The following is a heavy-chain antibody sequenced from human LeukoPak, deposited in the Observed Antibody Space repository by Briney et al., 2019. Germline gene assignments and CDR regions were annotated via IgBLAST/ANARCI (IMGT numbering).Heavy chain of an antibody. Sequence: PSETLSLTCNVSGGSISSSSYYWGWIRRPPGKGLELIGNIYYSGTTYYNPSLKSRVTISVDTSKNQFSLKLSSVTAADTAVYYCARLPLVVAARPFDYWGQGTLVTVSS. D-gene: IGHD2-15*01. CDR2: IYYSGTT. CDR1: GGSISSSSYY. V-gene: IGHV4-39*01. J-gene: IGHJ4*02. CDR3: ARLPLVVAARPFDY.